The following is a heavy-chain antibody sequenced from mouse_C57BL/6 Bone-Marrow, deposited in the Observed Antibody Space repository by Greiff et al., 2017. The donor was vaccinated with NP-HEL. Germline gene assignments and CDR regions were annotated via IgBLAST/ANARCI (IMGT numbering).Heavy chain of an antibody. CDR1: GYSITSDY. D-gene: IGHD2-5*01. J-gene: IGHJ1*03. CDR3: AKSPYYSNWYFDV. CDR2: ISYSGST. V-gene: IGHV3-8*01. Sequence: EVQLQQSGPGLAKPSQTLSLTCSVTGYSITSDYWNWIRKFPGNKLEYMGYISYSGSTYYNPSLKSRISITRDTSKNQYYLQLNSVTTEDTATYYCAKSPYYSNWYFDVWGTGTTVTVSS.